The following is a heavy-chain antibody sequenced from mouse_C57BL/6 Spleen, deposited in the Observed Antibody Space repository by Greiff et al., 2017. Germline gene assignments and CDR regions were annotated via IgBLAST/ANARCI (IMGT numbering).Heavy chain of an antibody. J-gene: IGHJ3*01. CDR1: GYAFSSYL. D-gene: IGHD1-1*01. CDR2: IYPGDGDT. Sequence: LVESGAELVKPGASVKISCKASGYAFSSYLMNWVKQRPGKGLEWIGQIYPGDGDTNYNGKFKGKATLTADKSSSTAYMQLSSLTSEDSAVYFCARSATAWFAYWGQGTLVTVSA. CDR3: ARSATAWFAY. V-gene: IGHV1-80*01.